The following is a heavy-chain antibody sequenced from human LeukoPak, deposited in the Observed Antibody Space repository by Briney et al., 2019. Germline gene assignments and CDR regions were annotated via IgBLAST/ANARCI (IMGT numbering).Heavy chain of an antibody. Sequence: PSETLSLTCTVSGGSISSNYWNWIRQPPGKGLEWIGYIHYSGSTNYSPSVKSRVIISVDTSKTQFSLKLRSVTAADTAVYYCARRGYDGLAMDVWGQGTLVTVSS. D-gene: IGHD5-12*01. J-gene: IGHJ4*02. V-gene: IGHV4-59*08. CDR2: IHYSGST. CDR3: ARRGYDGLAMDV. CDR1: GGSISSNY.